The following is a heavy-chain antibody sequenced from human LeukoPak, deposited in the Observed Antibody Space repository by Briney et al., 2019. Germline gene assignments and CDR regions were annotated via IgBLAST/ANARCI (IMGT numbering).Heavy chain of an antibody. CDR1: GFTFSSYG. V-gene: IGHV3-23*01. J-gene: IGHJ4*02. CDR3: AKARRAGPMIVVDFDY. Sequence: TGGTLRLSCAASGFTFSSYGMSWVRQAPGKGLEWVSAISGSGGSTYYADSVKGRFTISRDNSKNTLYLQMNSLRADDTAVYYCAKARRAGPMIVVDFDYWGQGTLVTVSS. D-gene: IGHD3-22*01. CDR2: ISGSGGST.